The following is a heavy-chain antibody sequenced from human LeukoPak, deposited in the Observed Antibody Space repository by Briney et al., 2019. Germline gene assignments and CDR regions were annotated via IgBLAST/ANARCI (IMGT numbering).Heavy chain of an antibody. Sequence: GGSLRLSCAASGFTFSGSAMHWVRQASGKGLEWVGRIRSKANSYATAYAASVKGRFTISRDDSKNTAYLQMNSLKTEDTAVYYCTREGYSSGWYNFDYWGQGTWSPSPQ. J-gene: IGHJ4*02. V-gene: IGHV3-73*01. D-gene: IGHD6-19*01. CDR3: TREGYSSGWYNFDY. CDR1: GFTFSGSA. CDR2: IRSKANSYAT.